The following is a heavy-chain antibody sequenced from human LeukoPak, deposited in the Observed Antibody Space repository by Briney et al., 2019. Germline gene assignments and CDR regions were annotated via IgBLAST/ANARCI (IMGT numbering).Heavy chain of an antibody. J-gene: IGHJ5*02. Sequence: SETLSLTCTVSGGSISSSSYYWGWIRQPPGKGLEWIGSIYYSGSTYYNPSLKSRVTISVDTSKNQFSLKLSSVTAADTAVYYCARGLRYSSSENWFDPWGQGTLVTVSS. CDR3: ARGLRYSSSENWFDP. CDR2: IYYSGST. V-gene: IGHV4-39*07. CDR1: GGSISSSSYY. D-gene: IGHD6-6*01.